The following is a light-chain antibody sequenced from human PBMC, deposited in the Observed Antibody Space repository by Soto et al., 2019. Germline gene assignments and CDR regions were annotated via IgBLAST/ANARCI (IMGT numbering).Light chain of an antibody. V-gene: IGLV2-14*03. CDR3: SSYTSSSLHV. CDR2: DVS. Sequence: QSALTQPASVSGSPGQSITISCTGTSSDVGGYNYVSWYQQYPGKAPKLMIYDVSNRPSGVSNRFSGSKSGNTASLTISGIQAEDEADYYCSSYTSSSLHVFGTGTKLTVL. J-gene: IGLJ1*01. CDR1: SSDVGGYNY.